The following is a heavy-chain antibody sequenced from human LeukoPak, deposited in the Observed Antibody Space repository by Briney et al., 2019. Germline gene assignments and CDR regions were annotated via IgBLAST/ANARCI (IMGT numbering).Heavy chain of an antibody. V-gene: IGHV4-31*03. Sequence: SQTLSLTCTVSGGSISSGGYYWSWIRQHPGKGLEWIGYIYYSGSTYYNPSLKSRVTISVDTSKNQFSPKLSSVTAADTAVYYCARSSTTDANHYYYYYMDVWGRGTTVTVSS. CDR3: ARSSTTDANHYYYYYMDV. CDR1: GGSISSGGYY. CDR2: IYYSGST. D-gene: IGHD2-2*01. J-gene: IGHJ6*03.